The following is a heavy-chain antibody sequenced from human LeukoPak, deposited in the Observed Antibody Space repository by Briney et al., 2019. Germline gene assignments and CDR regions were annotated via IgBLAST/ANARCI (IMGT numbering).Heavy chain of an antibody. CDR3: ARETLATTHDAFDI. Sequence: GGSLRLSCVASGFTFSSYEMNWVRQAPGKGLEWVSYISSSGSTIYHADSVKGRFTISRDNAKNSLYLQMNSLRAEDTAVYYCARETLATTHDAFDIWGQGTMVTVS. V-gene: IGHV3-48*03. CDR2: ISSSGSTI. CDR1: GFTFSSYE. D-gene: IGHD4-11*01. J-gene: IGHJ3*02.